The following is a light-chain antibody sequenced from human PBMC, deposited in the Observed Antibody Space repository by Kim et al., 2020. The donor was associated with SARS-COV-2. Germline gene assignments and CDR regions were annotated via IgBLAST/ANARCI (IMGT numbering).Light chain of an antibody. Sequence: GVTISCTGSSSNIGAGYDVHWYQQLPGTAPKLLIYGNSNRPSGVPDRFSGSKSGTSASLAITGLQAEDEADFYCHSYDSSLSGWVFGGGTQLTVL. CDR1: SSNIGAGYD. CDR2: GNS. J-gene: IGLJ3*02. CDR3: HSYDSSLSGWV. V-gene: IGLV1-40*01.